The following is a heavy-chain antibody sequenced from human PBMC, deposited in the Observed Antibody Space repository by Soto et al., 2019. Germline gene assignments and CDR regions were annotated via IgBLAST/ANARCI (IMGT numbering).Heavy chain of an antibody. J-gene: IGHJ6*04. CDR2: IYPGDSDT. Sequence: PGESLKLSCKGSGYSFTSYWISCVRQMPGKGLEWMGIIYPGDSDTRYSPSFQGKVTISADQSIRTAYLQWSSLKASDTAMYYCARRSYYYYGMDVSGEGTTITVSS. CDR3: ARRSYYYYGMDV. CDR1: GYSFTSYW. V-gene: IGHV5-51*03.